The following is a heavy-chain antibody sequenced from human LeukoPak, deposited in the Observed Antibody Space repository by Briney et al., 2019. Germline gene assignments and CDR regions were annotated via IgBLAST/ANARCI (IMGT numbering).Heavy chain of an antibody. Sequence: EGFLIPSCAASGSTFSSYCMNWGRQPPGKLLGWVSSISSSSSYIYYADSVKGRFTISRDNAKNSLYLQMNSLRAEDTAVYYCAGEGNSVTSTPYWGQGTLVTVSS. J-gene: IGHJ4*02. CDR2: ISSSSSYI. V-gene: IGHV3-21*01. CDR3: AGEGNSVTSTPY. D-gene: IGHD4-17*01. CDR1: GSTFSSYC.